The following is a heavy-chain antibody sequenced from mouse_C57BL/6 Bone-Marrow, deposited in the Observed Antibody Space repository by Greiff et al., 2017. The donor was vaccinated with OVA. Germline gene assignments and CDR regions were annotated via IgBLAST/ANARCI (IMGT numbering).Heavy chain of an antibody. Sequence: VQLVESGPGLVAPSQSLSITCTVSGFSLTSSGVDWVRQSPGKGLEWLGVIWGVGSTNYNSALKSRLSISKDNSKSQVFLKMNSLQTDDTAMYYCASDDRYDYGFAYWGQGTLVTVSA. CDR1: GFSLTSSG. J-gene: IGHJ3*01. CDR3: ASDDRYDYGFAY. CDR2: IWGVGST. V-gene: IGHV2-6*01. D-gene: IGHD2-4*01.